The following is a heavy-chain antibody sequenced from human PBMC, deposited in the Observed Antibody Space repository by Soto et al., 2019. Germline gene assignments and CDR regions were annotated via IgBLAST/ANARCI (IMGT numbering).Heavy chain of an antibody. CDR3: ATYTVGEGGRGY. V-gene: IGHV4-4*09. J-gene: IGHJ4*02. Sequence: QVQLQESGPGLVKPSETLSLTCTVSGGSMRGQHWSWIRQPPGKGLEWIGHHSDSTNYNPSLKSRITISPDTSKNQSSLKLSSVTAADTAVYYCATYTVGEGGRGYWGQGTLVTVSS. D-gene: IGHD3-16*01. CDR1: GGSMRGQH. CDR2: HHSDST.